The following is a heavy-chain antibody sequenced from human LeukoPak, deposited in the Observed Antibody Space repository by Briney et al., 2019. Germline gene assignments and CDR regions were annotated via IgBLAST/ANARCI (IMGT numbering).Heavy chain of an antibody. CDR2: IHDSGIT. D-gene: IGHD5-12*01. CDR1: GFTFSDYY. V-gene: IGHV4-59*01. Sequence: LRLSCAASGFTFSDYYMSWIRQPPGKGLEWIGKIHDSGITNYNPSLKSRVTFSVDTSKKQFSLNLNSVTAADTAVYYCARGGYMSNWFEHWGQGTPVTVSS. CDR3: ARGGYMSNWFEH. J-gene: IGHJ5*02.